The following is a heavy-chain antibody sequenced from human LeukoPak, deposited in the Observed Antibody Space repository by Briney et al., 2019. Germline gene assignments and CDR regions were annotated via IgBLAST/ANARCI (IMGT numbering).Heavy chain of an antibody. CDR2: IYYSGST. CDR3: AGYEYSSTNFDY. V-gene: IGHV4-30-4*08. Sequence: TLSLTCTVSGGSISSGDYYWSWIRQPPGKGLEWIGYIYYSGSTYYNPSLKSRVTISVDTSKNQFSLKLSSVTAADTAVYYCAGYEYSSTNFDYWGQGTLVTVSS. CDR1: GGSISSGDYY. D-gene: IGHD6-6*01. J-gene: IGHJ4*02.